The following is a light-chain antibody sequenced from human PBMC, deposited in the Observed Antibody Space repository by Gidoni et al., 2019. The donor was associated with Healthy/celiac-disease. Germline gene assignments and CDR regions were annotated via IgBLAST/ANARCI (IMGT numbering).Light chain of an antibody. CDR2: KAS. Sequence: DIQMTQSPPTLSASVGDRVTITCRASQSISSWLAWYQQKPGKAPKLLIYKASSLEGGVPSRFSGSGSGTEFTLTISSLQPDDFAAYYCQQYNSYSYTFGQGTKLEIK. J-gene: IGKJ2*01. V-gene: IGKV1-5*03. CDR3: QQYNSYSYT. CDR1: QSISSW.